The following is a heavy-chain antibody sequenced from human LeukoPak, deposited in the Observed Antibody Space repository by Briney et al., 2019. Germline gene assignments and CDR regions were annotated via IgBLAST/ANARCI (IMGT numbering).Heavy chain of an antibody. D-gene: IGHD5-24*01. Sequence: TLSLTCTVSGGSISSSSYYWSWIRQPAGKGLEWIGRIYTSGSTNYNPSLKSRVTISVDTSKNQFSLKLSSVTAADTAVYYCARLGEMATSWGQGTLVTVSS. CDR1: GGSISSSSYY. CDR2: IYTSGST. J-gene: IGHJ5*02. V-gene: IGHV4-61*02. CDR3: ARLGEMATS.